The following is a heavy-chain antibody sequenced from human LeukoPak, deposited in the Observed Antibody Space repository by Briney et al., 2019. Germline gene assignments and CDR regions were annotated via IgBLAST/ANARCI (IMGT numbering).Heavy chain of an antibody. J-gene: IGHJ6*02. CDR1: GFTFSSYG. Sequence: GGSLRLSCAASGFTFSSYGMNWVRQAPGKGLEWVSYISSSDTIYYADSVKGRFTISRDNAKNSLYLQMNSLRAEDTAVYYCARSGNDYDFWSGYSFYGMDVWGQGTTVTVSS. CDR2: ISSSDTI. V-gene: IGHV3-21*05. CDR3: ARSGNDYDFWSGYSFYGMDV. D-gene: IGHD3-3*01.